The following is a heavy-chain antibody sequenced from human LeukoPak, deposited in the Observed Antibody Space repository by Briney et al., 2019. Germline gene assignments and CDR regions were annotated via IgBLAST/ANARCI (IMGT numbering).Heavy chain of an antibody. V-gene: IGHV3-33*01. CDR2: IWYDGSNK. CDR1: GFTFSSYG. D-gene: IGHD2-15*01. CDR3: ARDCSGGSCYAYYYYGMDV. J-gene: IGHJ6*02. Sequence: PGRSLRLSCAASGFTFSSYGMHWVRQAPGKGLEWVAVIWYDGSNKYYADSVKGRFTISRDNSKNTLYLQMNSLRAEDTAVYYCARDCSGGSCYAYYYYGMDVWGQGTTVTVSS.